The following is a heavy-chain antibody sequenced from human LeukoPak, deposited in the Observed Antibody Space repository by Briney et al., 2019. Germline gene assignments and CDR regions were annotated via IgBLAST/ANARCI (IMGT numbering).Heavy chain of an antibody. D-gene: IGHD3-22*01. CDR3: ARAAPYYYDSSGYSAFDS. Sequence: QPGGSLRLSCAASGFTFRSYSMHWVRPAPGKGLEWVSYISSTSSTIYYADSVKGRFTISRDNAKNSLYLQMNSLRDEDTAVYYCARAAPYYYDSSGYSAFDSWGQGTMVTVSA. V-gene: IGHV3-48*02. CDR1: GFTFRSYS. CDR2: ISSTSSTI. J-gene: IGHJ3*02.